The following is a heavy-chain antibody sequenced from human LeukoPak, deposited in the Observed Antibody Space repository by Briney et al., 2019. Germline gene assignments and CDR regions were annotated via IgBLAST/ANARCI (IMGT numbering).Heavy chain of an antibody. CDR2: INSNSGDT. V-gene: IGHV1-2*06. CDR1: GYTFTGYY. J-gene: IGHJ6*03. D-gene: IGHD3-10*01. CDR3: ARAREEITMVRGYYYYYYYMDV. Sequence: AASVKVSCKASGYTFTGYYIHWVRQAPGQGLEWMGRINSNSGDTKYVQKFQGRVTMTRDTSISTAYMELSRLRSDDTAVYYCARAREEITMVRGYYYYYYYMDVWGKGTTVTISS.